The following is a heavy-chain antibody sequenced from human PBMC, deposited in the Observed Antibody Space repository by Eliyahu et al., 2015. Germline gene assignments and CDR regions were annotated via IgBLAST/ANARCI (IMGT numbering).Heavy chain of an antibody. Sequence: QVQLQESGPGLVKPSETLSLTCTVSGGSVSSGSYYWSWIRQPPGKGLEWIGYIXYXGSTNYXPSLKSRVTISVDTSKNQFSLKLSSVTAADTAVYYCARGFPLVPNNWFDPWGQGTLVTVSS. CDR1: GGSVSSGSYY. CDR2: IXYXGST. J-gene: IGHJ5*02. CDR3: ARGFPLVPNNWFDP. V-gene: IGHV4-61*01. D-gene: IGHD2-2*01.